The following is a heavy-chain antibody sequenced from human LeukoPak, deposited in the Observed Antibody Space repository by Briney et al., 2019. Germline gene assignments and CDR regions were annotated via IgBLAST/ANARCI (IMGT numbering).Heavy chain of an antibody. Sequence: SETLSLTCTVSGGSIGSHYWNWIRQPPGKGLEWIGYIYYSGRTNYNPSLKSRVTISVDTSKNQFSPKLSSVTAADTAVYYCARHEARTIFGVVIMGENWFDPWGQGTLVTVSS. V-gene: IGHV4-59*08. J-gene: IGHJ5*02. D-gene: IGHD3-3*01. CDR3: ARHEARTIFGVVIMGENWFDP. CDR1: GGSIGSHY. CDR2: IYYSGRT.